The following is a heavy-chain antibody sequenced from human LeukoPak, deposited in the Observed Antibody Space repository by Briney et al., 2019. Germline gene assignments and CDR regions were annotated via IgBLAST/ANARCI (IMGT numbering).Heavy chain of an antibody. CDR3: ARQGNTTSLFDC. CDR2: IYYSGST. D-gene: IGHD1-14*01. Sequence: SETLSLTCTVSGGSISSYYWSWIRQPPGKGLEWIGYIYYSGSTNYNPSLKSRVTISVDTSKNQFSLKLSSVTAADTAVYYCARQGNTTSLFDCWGQGTLVTVSS. J-gene: IGHJ4*02. V-gene: IGHV4-59*01. CDR1: GGSISSYY.